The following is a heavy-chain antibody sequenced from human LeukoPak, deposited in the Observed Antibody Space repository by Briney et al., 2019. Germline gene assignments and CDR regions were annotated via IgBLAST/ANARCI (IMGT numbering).Heavy chain of an antibody. Sequence: PGGSLRLSCAASGFTFSSYWMSWVRQAPGKGLEWVANIKQDGSEKYYVDSVKGRFTISRDNAKNSLYLQMNSLRAEDTAVYYCARGDSSGSYYFDYWGQGTLVTVSS. D-gene: IGHD6-19*01. CDR1: GFTFSSYW. J-gene: IGHJ4*02. V-gene: IGHV3-7*01. CDR2: IKQDGSEK. CDR3: ARGDSSGSYYFDY.